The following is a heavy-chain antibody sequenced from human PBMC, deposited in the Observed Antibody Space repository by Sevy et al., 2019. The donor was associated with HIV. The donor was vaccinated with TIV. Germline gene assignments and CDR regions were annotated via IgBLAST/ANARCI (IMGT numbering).Heavy chain of an antibody. V-gene: IGHV4-59*13. J-gene: IGHJ4*02. Sequence: SETLSLTCTVSGGSITGYFWSWMRQPPGKGLEWIGNIHYRGRTNYNPSLTSRVTISVDTSENHFSLRLTSVTAADTAVYYCARLHNKGIVNSWGQGTLVTVSS. CDR2: IHYRGRT. D-gene: IGHD3-16*02. CDR1: GGSITGYF. CDR3: ARLHNKGIVNS.